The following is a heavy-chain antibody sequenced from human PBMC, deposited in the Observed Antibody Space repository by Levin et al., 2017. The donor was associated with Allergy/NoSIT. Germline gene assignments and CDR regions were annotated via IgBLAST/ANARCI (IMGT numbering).Heavy chain of an antibody. J-gene: IGHJ4*02. CDR2: IYHSGST. V-gene: IGHV4-4*02. CDR1: GGSISSDNW. CDR3: VRGGTGYLDS. D-gene: IGHD3/OR15-3a*01. Sequence: SETLSLTCAVSGGSISSDNWWSWVRQPPGKGLQWIGEIYHSGSTNYSPSLKSRVTMSVDKSKNQFSLNLSYVTAADTAVYYCVRGGTGYLDSWGQGTLVTVSS.